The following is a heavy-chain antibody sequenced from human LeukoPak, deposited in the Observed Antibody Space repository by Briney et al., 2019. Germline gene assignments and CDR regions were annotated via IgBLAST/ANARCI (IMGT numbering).Heavy chain of an antibody. CDR2: INPNSGGT. V-gene: IGHV1-2*02. CDR3: ARWYYYDSSGHHNDY. D-gene: IGHD3-22*01. Sequence: ASVKVSCKASGYTFTGYYMHWVRQAPGQGLEWMGWINPNSGGTNYAQKFQGRVTMTRDTSISTAYMELSRLRSDDTAVYYCARWYYYDSSGHHNDYWGQGTLVTVSS. J-gene: IGHJ4*02. CDR1: GYTFTGYY.